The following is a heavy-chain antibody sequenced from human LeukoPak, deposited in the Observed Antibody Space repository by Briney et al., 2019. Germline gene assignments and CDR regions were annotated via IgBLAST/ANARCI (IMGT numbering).Heavy chain of an antibody. D-gene: IGHD3-22*01. J-gene: IGHJ4*02. CDR3: ARDLRNYYDSGPRFDY. V-gene: IGHV3-11*01. CDR1: GFTFSDYY. CDR2: ISSSGSTI. Sequence: PGGSLRLSCTASGFTFSDYYMSWIRQAPGKGLEWVSYISSSGSTIYYADSVKGRFTISRDNAKNSLYLQMNSLRAEDTAVYYCARDLRNYYDSGPRFDYWGQGTLVTVSS.